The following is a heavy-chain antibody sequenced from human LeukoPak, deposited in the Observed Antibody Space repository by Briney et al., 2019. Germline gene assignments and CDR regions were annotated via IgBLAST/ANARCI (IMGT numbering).Heavy chain of an antibody. D-gene: IGHD3-10*01. J-gene: IGHJ2*01. V-gene: IGHV1-2*02. CDR2: INPNSGGT. Sequence: APVKVSCKASGGTFSSYAISWVRQAPGQGLEWMGGINPNSGGTNYAQRFQGRVTMTRDTSITTAYMELSRLRSDDTAVYYCASPWGRWFGELIWYFDLWGRGTLVTVSS. CDR3: ASPWGRWFGELIWYFDL. CDR1: GGTFSSYA.